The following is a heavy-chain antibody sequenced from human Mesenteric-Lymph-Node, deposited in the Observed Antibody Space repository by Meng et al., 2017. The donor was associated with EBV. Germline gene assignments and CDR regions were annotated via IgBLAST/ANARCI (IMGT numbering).Heavy chain of an antibody. J-gene: IGHJ4*02. CDR1: GYTFTNDC. V-gene: IGHV1-18*01. Sequence: QYRVVQLGGEVKRTGDAGKVSCKASGYTFTNDCITWLRQAPGQGLEWMGWINAYNGDTNYEQTLQCRVTMTADTSTSTAYMELRSLRSEDTAMYYCAAGSHGSGSYYNSYKAYWGQGTLVTVSS. CDR2: INAYNGDT. D-gene: IGHD3-10*01. CDR3: AAGSHGSGSYYNSYKAY.